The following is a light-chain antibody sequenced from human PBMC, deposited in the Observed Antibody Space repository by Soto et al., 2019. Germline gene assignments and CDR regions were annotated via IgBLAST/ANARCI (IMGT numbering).Light chain of an antibody. CDR2: KAS. CDR1: QSISSW. Sequence: DIQMTQSPSTLSASVGDRVTITCRASQSISSWLAWYQQKPGQAPKLLIYKASTLQSGVPSRFSGSESGTEFTRAISSLQPDDSATYYCQQYNDNWTFGQGTKVEIK. CDR3: QQYNDNWT. J-gene: IGKJ1*01. V-gene: IGKV1-5*03.